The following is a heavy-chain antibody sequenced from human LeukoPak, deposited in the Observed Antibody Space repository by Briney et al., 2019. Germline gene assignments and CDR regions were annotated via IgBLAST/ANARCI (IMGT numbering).Heavy chain of an antibody. V-gene: IGHV3-11*04. J-gene: IGHJ3*02. CDR1: GFTFSDYY. CDR2: ISSSGSTI. CDR3: ARSRSSKIGYSYGWHAFDI. Sequence: PGGSLGLSCAASGFTFSDYYMSWIRQAPGKGLEWVSYISSSGSTIYYADSVKGRFTISRDNAKNSLYLQMNSLRAEDTAVYYCARSRSSKIGYSYGWHAFDIWGQGTMVTVSS. D-gene: IGHD5-18*01.